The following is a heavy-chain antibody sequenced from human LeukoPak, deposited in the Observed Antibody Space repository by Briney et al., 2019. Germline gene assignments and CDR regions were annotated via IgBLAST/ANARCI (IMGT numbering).Heavy chain of an antibody. V-gene: IGHV3-30*18. Sequence: GGSLRLSCAASGFTFSSYGMHWVRQAPGKGLEWVAVMSYDGSNKYYTDSVKGRFTISRDNSKNTLYLQMNSLRAEDTAVYYCAKDFDQLLFYFDYWGQGTLVTVSS. CDR1: GFTFSSYG. CDR3: AKDFDQLLFYFDY. CDR2: MSYDGSNK. D-gene: IGHD2-2*01. J-gene: IGHJ4*02.